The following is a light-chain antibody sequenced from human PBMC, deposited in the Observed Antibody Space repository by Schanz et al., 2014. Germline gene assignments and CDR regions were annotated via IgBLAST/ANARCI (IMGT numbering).Light chain of an antibody. V-gene: IGLV2-11*01. CDR1: SNDVGGYNY. J-gene: IGLJ2*01. Sequence: QSALTQPRSVSGSRGQSVTISCTGTSNDVGGYNYVSWYQQRPGEAPKLIIFDVSKGPSGVPDRFSGSKSGNTASLTITGCQAEDEADYYCSAYTSSSPLVFGGGTKLTVL. CDR2: DVS. CDR3: SAYTSSSPLV.